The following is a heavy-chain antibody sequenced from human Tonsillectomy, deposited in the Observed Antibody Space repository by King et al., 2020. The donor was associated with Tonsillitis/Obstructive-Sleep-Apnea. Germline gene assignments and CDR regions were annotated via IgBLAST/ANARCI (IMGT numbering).Heavy chain of an antibody. Sequence: QLVQSGAEVKKPGASVKVSCKASGYTFTGYYMHWVRQAPGQGLEWRGWINPNRGGTTYAQKFQGRVTMTRDTSISTAYMELSRLRSDDTAVYYCARVFAYYYGSGSYSSNWFDPWGQGTLVTVSS. CDR2: INPNRGGT. J-gene: IGHJ5*02. CDR3: ARVFAYYYGSGSYSSNWFDP. V-gene: IGHV1-2*02. D-gene: IGHD3-10*01. CDR1: GYTFTGYY.